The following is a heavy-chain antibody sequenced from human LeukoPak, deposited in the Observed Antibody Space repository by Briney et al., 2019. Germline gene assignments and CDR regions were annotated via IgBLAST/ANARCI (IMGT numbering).Heavy chain of an antibody. Sequence: GGSLRLSCATSGFTFSTFWMHWVRQAPGKGLVWVSRINHDGSSTNYADSVKGRFTISRDNSKNTLYLQMNSLRAEDTAVYYCAKDLSDFWSGYPFDYWGQGTLVTVSS. V-gene: IGHV3-74*01. CDR2: INHDGSST. CDR1: GFTFSTFW. J-gene: IGHJ4*02. D-gene: IGHD3-3*01. CDR3: AKDLSDFWSGYPFDY.